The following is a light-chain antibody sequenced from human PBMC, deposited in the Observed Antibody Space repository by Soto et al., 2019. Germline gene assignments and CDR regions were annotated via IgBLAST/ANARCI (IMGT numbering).Light chain of an antibody. J-gene: IGKJ2*01. CDR1: QGISSY. Sequence: IQLTQSPSSLSASVGDRVTITCRASQGISSYLAWYQQKPGKAPKLLIYAASTLESGVPSRFSGSASATDFTLTISSLQPEDFATYYCQQLNSYPFIYTFGQGTKLEIK. CDR3: QQLNSYPFIYT. CDR2: AAS. V-gene: IGKV1-9*01.